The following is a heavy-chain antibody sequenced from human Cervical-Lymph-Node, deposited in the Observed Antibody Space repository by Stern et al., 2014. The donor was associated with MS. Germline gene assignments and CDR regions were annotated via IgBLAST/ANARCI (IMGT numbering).Heavy chain of an antibody. V-gene: IGHV4-31*03. CDR1: GGSISSGGYY. CDR2: IFDSGST. D-gene: IGHD4-17*01. CDR3: ARGYGDYSTLDI. Sequence: QVQLGQSGPGLVKPSQTLSLTCTVSGGSISSGGYYWSWIRQHPGKGLEWIGYIFDSGSTFYSPSLKSRVTISVDTSKKQLSLKLSSVTAADTAVYYCARGYGDYSTLDIWGQGTMVTVSS. J-gene: IGHJ3*02.